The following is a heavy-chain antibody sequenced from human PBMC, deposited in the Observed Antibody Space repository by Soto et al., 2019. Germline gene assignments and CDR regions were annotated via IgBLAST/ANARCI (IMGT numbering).Heavy chain of an antibody. CDR2: IIPISGTA. CDR3: ARSQGSSTSLEIYYYYYYGMDV. CDR1: GGTSSSYA. Sequence: QVQLVQSGAEVKKPGSSVKVSCKASGGTSSSYAISWVRQAPGQGLEWMGGIIPISGTANYAQKFQGRVTITADESTSTAYMELSILRSEDTAVYYCARSQGSSTSLEIYYYYYYGMDVWGQGTTVTVSS. V-gene: IGHV1-69*01. D-gene: IGHD2-2*01. J-gene: IGHJ6*02.